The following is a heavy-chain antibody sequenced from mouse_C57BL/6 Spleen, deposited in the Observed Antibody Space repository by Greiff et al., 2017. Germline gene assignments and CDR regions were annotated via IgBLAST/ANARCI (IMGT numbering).Heavy chain of an antibody. CDR2: IYPGSGNT. V-gene: IGHV1-76*01. D-gene: IGHD1-1*01. Sequence: QVQLQQSGAELVRPGASVKLSCKASGYTFTDYYINWVKQRPGQGLEWIARIYPGSGNTYYNEKFKGKATLTAGKSSSTAYMQLSSLTSEDSAVYFCARSALITTVVATDFDYWGQGTTLTVSS. CDR3: ARSALITTVVATDFDY. J-gene: IGHJ2*01. CDR1: GYTFTDYY.